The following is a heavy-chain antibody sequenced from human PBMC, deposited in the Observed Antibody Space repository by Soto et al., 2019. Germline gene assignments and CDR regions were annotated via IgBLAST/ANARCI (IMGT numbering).Heavy chain of an antibody. CDR2: IYHSGST. D-gene: IGHD3-22*01. CDR3: AIITYYYDSSGYPFDY. Sequence: SETLSLTCAVSGGSISSSNWWSWVRQPPGKGLEWIGEIYHSGSTNYNPSLKSRVTISVDKSKNQFSLKLSSVTAADTAVYYCAIITYYYDSSGYPFDYWGQGTLVTVS. J-gene: IGHJ4*02. V-gene: IGHV4-4*02. CDR1: GGSISSSNW.